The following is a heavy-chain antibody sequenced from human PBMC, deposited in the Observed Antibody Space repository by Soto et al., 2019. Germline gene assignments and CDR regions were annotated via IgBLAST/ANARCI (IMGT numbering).Heavy chain of an antibody. V-gene: IGHV4-30-4*01. CDR3: ARELEGGVFDI. CDR2: LSYTGST. J-gene: IGHJ3*02. D-gene: IGHD2-8*02. CDR1: GGPVRDAYSY. Sequence: QVLLQESGPQLVNPSQPLSLTCTVSGGPVRDAYSYWTWIRQPPGKGLEWMGYLSYTGSTYYNPSLRNRASISVAESSNHLSLRLSSVTAADTAVYYWARELEGGVFDIWGRGTLVTVSS.